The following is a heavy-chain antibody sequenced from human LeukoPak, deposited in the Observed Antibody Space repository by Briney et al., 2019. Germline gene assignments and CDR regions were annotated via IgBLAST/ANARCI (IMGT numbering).Heavy chain of an antibody. J-gene: IGHJ4*02. Sequence: PSETLSLTCTSSGGSISSSSYYWGWIRQPPGKGLEWIGSIYYSGSTYYNPSLKSRVTISVDTSENQFSLKLSSVTAADTAVYYCARHRRAAYYFDYWGQGTLVTVSS. V-gene: IGHV4-39*01. CDR2: IYYSGST. D-gene: IGHD2-15*01. CDR1: GGSISSSSYY. CDR3: ARHRRAAYYFDY.